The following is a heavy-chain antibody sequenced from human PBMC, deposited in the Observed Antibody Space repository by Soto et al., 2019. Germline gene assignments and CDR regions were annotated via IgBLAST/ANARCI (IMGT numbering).Heavy chain of an antibody. CDR2: ISPEGFNT. D-gene: IGHD2-8*01. Sequence: VVPRRLSCAASDLSFSGHGTSCVRQAPGKGPEWVSTISPEGFNTHYADSVRGRFTISRDNSRNTVDLHMSSLRAEDTAIYYCVSWVSAPFAYWGQGTPVPVSS. CDR1: DLSFSGHG. V-gene: IGHV3-23*01. CDR3: VSWVSAPFAY. J-gene: IGHJ4*02.